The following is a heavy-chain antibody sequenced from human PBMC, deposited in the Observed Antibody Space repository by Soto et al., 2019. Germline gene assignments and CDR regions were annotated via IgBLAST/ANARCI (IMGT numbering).Heavy chain of an antibody. CDR2: INAGNGNT. CDR3: ARGGEWWSQQANWFDP. Sequence: ASVKVSCKASGYTFTSYAMHWVRQAPGQRLEWMGWINAGNGNTKYSQKFQGRVTITRDTSASTAYMELSSLRSEDTAVYYCARGGEWWSQQANWFDPWGQGTLVTVSS. J-gene: IGHJ5*02. D-gene: IGHD2-15*01. V-gene: IGHV1-3*01. CDR1: GYTFTSYA.